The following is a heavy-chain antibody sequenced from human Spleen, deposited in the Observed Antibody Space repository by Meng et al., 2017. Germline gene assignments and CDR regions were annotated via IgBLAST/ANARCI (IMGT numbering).Heavy chain of an antibody. V-gene: IGHV4-39*07. CDR2: IYYSGST. D-gene: IGHD3-10*01. Sequence: SETLSLTCTVSGGSISSYYWGWIRQPPGKGLEWIGSIYYSGSTYYNPSLKSRVTISVDTSKNQFSLKLSSVTAADTAVYYCARYRGPPSLRLYGSGRYWYFDLWGRGTLVTVSS. CDR3: ARYRGPPSLRLYGSGRYWYFDL. J-gene: IGHJ2*01. CDR1: GGSISSYY.